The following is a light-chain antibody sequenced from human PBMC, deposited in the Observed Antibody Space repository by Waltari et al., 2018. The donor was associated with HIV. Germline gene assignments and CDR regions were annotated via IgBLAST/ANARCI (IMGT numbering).Light chain of an antibody. CDR2: RNN. V-gene: IGLV1-47*01. CDR3: AAWDDSLSGLV. Sequence: QSVLSHPPPPSRTLGQTVTISCSGSCSNIGSTHLSWYQQLPGTAPKLLIYRNNQRPSGVPDRLSGSKSGTSASLAISGLRSEDEADYYCAAWDDSLSGLVFGGGTKLTVL. J-gene: IGLJ3*02. CDR1: CSNIGSTH.